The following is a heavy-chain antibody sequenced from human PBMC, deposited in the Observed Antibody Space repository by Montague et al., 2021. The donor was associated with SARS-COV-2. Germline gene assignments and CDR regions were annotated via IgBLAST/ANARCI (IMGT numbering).Heavy chain of an antibody. CDR3: ARQGGPAGKHWFDP. D-gene: IGHD2-2*01. V-gene: IGHV4-39*01. Sequence: SETLSLTCTVSGGSVSGTSYYWAWIRQPPGTGLEWIVNIHHSGTTFYNLSLKSRVTISVDTSKNEVSLKLNSVTAADTAVYYCARQGGPAGKHWFDPWGQGTLVTVSS. CDR2: IHHSGTT. J-gene: IGHJ5*02. CDR1: GGSVSGTSYY.